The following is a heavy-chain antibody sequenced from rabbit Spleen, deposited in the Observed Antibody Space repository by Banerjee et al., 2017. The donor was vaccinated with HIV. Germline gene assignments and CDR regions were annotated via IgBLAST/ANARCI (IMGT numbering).Heavy chain of an antibody. CDR3: ARDVQGGSDWTFNL. V-gene: IGHV1S45*01. D-gene: IGHD8-1*01. J-gene: IGHJ4*01. CDR2: IRGANSGDI. CDR1: GFSFSNSYW. Sequence: QEQLEESGGDLVKPEGSLTLTCTVSGFSFSNSYWICWVRQPPGKRPEWIGCIRGANSGDIWYANWATGRFTIPKTSPTTVTLQMTSLIVADTATYFCARDVQGGSDWTFNLWGPGTLVTVS.